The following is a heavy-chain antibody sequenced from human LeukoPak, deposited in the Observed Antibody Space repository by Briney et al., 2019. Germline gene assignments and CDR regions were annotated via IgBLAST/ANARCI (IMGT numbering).Heavy chain of an antibody. D-gene: IGHD6-19*01. V-gene: IGHV3-21*04. Sequence: GGSLRLSCAASGFTFSSYSMNWVRQAPGKGLEWVSSISSSSSYIYYADSVKGRFTISRDNSKNTLYLQMNSLRAEDTAVYYCAKVYSSGWPKGYFDYWGQGTLVTVSS. CDR1: GFTFSSYS. CDR2: ISSSSSYI. J-gene: IGHJ4*02. CDR3: AKVYSSGWPKGYFDY.